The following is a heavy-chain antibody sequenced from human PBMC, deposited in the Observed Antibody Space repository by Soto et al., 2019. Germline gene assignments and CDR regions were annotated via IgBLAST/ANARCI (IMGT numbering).Heavy chain of an antibody. V-gene: IGHV4-30-4*01. Sequence: SETLSLTCTVSGGSISSGDYYWSWIRQPPGKGLEWIGYIYYSGSTYYNPSLRSRVTISVDTSKNQFSLKLSSVTAADTAVYYCARDSPRMATIDGETGTFDYWGQGTLVTVSS. CDR1: GGSISSGDYY. J-gene: IGHJ4*02. CDR2: IYYSGST. D-gene: IGHD5-12*01. CDR3: ARDSPRMATIDGETGTFDY.